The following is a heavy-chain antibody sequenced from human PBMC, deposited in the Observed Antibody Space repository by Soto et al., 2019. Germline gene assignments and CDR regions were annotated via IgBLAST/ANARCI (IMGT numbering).Heavy chain of an antibody. D-gene: IGHD1-26*01. CDR1: GFTFSSFS. CDR3: AKPQWELLD. Sequence: GSLRLSCATSGFTFSSFSMSWVRQAPGKGLEWVSAISGSGDTTFYADSVKGRFTISRDSSKNTLYLQMNSLRADDTAVYYCAKPQWELLDWGQGILVTVSS. V-gene: IGHV3-23*01. J-gene: IGHJ4*02. CDR2: ISGSGDTT.